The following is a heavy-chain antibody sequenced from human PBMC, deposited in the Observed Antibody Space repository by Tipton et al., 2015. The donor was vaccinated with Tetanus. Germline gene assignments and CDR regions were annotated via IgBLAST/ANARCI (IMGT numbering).Heavy chain of an antibody. J-gene: IGHJ4*02. CDR1: GFIFSSYG. Sequence: CAASGFIFSSYGIHWVRQAPGKGLEWVAVSWYDGTDKYYADSVKGRFTISRDNSKNPLYLQMNSLRAEDTAVYYCAREADCSGGSCFSGDFDNWGQGTQVTASS. CDR2: SWYDGTDK. CDR3: AREADCSGGSCFSGDFDN. D-gene: IGHD2-15*01. V-gene: IGHV3-33*01.